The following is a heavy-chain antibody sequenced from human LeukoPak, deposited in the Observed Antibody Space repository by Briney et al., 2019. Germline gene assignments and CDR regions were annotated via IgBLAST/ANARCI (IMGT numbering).Heavy chain of an antibody. CDR2: IYYSGST. V-gene: IGHV4-59*01. CDR3: AREEGSGWYPSFDY. J-gene: IGHJ4*02. D-gene: IGHD6-19*01. Sequence: SETLSLTCSVSGGSISTYFWSWIRQPPGKELEWIGNIYYSGSTKYSPSLKSRVSISVDTSNNQFSLRLRSVTAADTAVYYCAREEGSGWYPSFDYWGQGTLVTVSS. CDR1: GGSISTYF.